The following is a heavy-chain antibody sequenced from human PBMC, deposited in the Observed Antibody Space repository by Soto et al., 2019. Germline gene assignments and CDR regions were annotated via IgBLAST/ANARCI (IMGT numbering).Heavy chain of an antibody. CDR3: ARDVVVTATLYYFDY. Sequence: QVQLQESGPGLVKPSQTLSLTCTVSGGSISSGGYYWSWIRQHPGKGLEWIGYIYYSGGTYYNPSLKSRVTISVDTSKNQFSLKLSSVTAADTAVYYCARDVVVTATLYYFDYWGQGTLVTVSS. J-gene: IGHJ4*02. D-gene: IGHD2-21*02. CDR2: IYYSGGT. V-gene: IGHV4-31*03. CDR1: GGSISSGGYY.